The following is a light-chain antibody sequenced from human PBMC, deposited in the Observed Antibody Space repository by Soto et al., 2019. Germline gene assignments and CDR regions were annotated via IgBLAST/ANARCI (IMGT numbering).Light chain of an antibody. Sequence: EIVLTQSPGTLSLSPGERATLSCRASQSVSSSYLAWYQQKPGQAPRPLIYDASSRATGIPDRFSGSGSGTDFTLTISRLEPEDFAVYYCQQYGSSPLTFGGGTKVEIK. J-gene: IGKJ4*01. CDR2: DAS. CDR3: QQYGSSPLT. CDR1: QSVSSSY. V-gene: IGKV3-20*01.